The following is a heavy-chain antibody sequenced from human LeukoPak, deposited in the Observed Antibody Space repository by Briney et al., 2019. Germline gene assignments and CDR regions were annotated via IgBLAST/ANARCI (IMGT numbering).Heavy chain of an antibody. V-gene: IGHV1-18*01. CDR1: GYTFTSYA. J-gene: IGHJ5*02. D-gene: IGHD1-26*01. CDR3: ARDTKRSRARWENLGFDP. CDR2: IISYNGNT. Sequence: ASVKVSCKASGYTFTSYAMNWVRQAPGQGLEWMGYIISYNGNTNYAQKLQGRVTMTTDTSTSTAYMELRSLRSDDTAVYYCARDTKRSRARWENLGFDPWGQGTLVTVSS.